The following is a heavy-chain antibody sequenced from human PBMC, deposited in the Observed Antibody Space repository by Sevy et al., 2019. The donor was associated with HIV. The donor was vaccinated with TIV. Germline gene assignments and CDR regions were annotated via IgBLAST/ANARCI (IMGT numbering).Heavy chain of an antibody. CDR2: IYASGST. CDR1: GGSTNSYY. V-gene: IGHV4-4*07. D-gene: IGHD6-6*01. CDR3: ARELPFATSSA. Sequence: SETLSLTCSVSGGSTNSYYWSWIRQPAGKGLEWIGRIYASGSTAYNPALQSRVTISIDKSKNRFSLSLTSLTAADTGVYYCARELPFATSSAWAQGTRVTVSS. J-gene: IGHJ5*02.